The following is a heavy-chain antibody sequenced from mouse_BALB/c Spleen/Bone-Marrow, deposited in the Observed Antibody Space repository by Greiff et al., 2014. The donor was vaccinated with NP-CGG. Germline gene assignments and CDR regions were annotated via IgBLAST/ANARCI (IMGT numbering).Heavy chain of an antibody. V-gene: IGHV1-67*01. D-gene: IGHD2-4*01. CDR3: ARGIYYDSTWFAY. J-gene: IGHJ3*01. CDR2: ISTYSGNT. Sequence: VQLVESGPELVRPGVSVKISCKGSGYTFTDYAMHWVKQSHAKSLEWIGVISTYSGNTNYNQKFKGKATMTVDKSSSTAYMELARLTSKDSAIYYCARGIYYDSTWFAYWGQGTLVTVSA. CDR1: GYTFTDYA.